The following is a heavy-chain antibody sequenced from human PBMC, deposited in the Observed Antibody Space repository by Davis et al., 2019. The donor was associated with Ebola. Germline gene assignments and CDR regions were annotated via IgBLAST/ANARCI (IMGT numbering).Heavy chain of an antibody. Sequence: GESLKISCAASGLPFSTNWMNWVRQAPGKGLEWVANIKQDGSEKYYADSVKGRFTISRDNSKNTLYLQMNSLRPEDTAVYYCVKDDMCPTCYFDYWGQGTLVTVSS. D-gene: IGHD5/OR15-5a*01. J-gene: IGHJ4*02. CDR1: GLPFSTNW. CDR2: IKQDGSEK. V-gene: IGHV3-7*01. CDR3: VKDDMCPTCYFDY.